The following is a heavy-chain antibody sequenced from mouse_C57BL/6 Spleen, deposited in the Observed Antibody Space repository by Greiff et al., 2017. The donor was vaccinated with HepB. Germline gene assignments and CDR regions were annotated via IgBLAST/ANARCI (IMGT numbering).Heavy chain of an antibody. CDR1: GYTFTDYN. CDR3: ARSRENDGYPFDY. V-gene: IGHV1-22*01. D-gene: IGHD2-3*01. J-gene: IGHJ2*01. CDR2: INPNNGGT. Sequence: EVQLQESGPELVKPGASVKMSCKASGYTFTDYNMHWVKQSHGKSLEWIGYINPNNGGTSYNQKFKGKATLTVNKSSSTAYMELRSLTSEDSAVYYCARSRENDGYPFDYWGQGTTLTVSS.